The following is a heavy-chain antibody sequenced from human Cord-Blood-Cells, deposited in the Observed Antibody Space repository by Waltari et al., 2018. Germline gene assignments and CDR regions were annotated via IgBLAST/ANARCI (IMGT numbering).Heavy chain of an antibody. CDR3: ARDRRIISGSYYYYYGMDV. Sequence: QVQLVQSGAEVKKPGASVKVSCKASGYTFTSYYMHWVRQAPGQGLEWMGIINPSGGSTSYAQKFQGRVTMTRDTSTSTVYMELSSLRSEDTAVYYCARDRRIISGSYYYYYGMDVWGQGTTVTVSS. J-gene: IGHJ6*02. D-gene: IGHD1-26*01. CDR1: GYTFTSYY. CDR2: INPSGGST. V-gene: IGHV1-46*03.